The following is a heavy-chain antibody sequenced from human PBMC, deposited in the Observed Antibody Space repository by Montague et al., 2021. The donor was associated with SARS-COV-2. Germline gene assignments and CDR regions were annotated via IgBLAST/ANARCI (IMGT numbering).Heavy chain of an antibody. J-gene: IGHJ5*02. Sequence: SETLSLTCTVSGGSISSYYWSWIRQPPGKGLEWIGYIYYSGSTNYNPSLKSRVTISVDTSKNQFSLKLSSVTAADTAVYYCARLEAGDCSGVGCYSSWFDPWGQGTLVTVSS. CDR1: GGSISSYY. D-gene: IGHD2-15*01. CDR2: IYYSGST. V-gene: IGHV4-59*08. CDR3: ARLEAGDCSGVGCYSSWFDP.